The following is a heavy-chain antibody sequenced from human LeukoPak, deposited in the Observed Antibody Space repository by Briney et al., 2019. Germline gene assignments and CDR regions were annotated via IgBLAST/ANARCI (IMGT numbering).Heavy chain of an antibody. Sequence: PGGSLRLPCVDSGFTFTNAWMSWVRQAPGKGLEWIGRIKSKTDGETTNYAEPVRGRFTISRDDSKSAGYLQMNSLKIEDTAVYYCTTDLGTYYHGSQRLIPIDYWGQGTLVTVSS. CDR3: TTDLGTYYHGSQRLIPIDY. D-gene: IGHD3-10*01. J-gene: IGHJ4*02. V-gene: IGHV3-15*01. CDR1: GFTFTNAW. CDR2: IKSKTDGETT.